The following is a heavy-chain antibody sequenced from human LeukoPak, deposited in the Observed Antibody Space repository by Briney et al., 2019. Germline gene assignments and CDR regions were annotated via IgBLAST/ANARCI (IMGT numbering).Heavy chain of an antibody. CDR1: GFTVSSTY. CDR2: IYSGGNI. Sequence: GGSLRLSCAASGFTVSSTYMSWVRQAPGKGLEWVSVIYSGGNIYYIESVKGRFTISRDTSKNTLYLQMNSLSAEDTAVYFCAGRHCSGGGCYFAGADPFDYWGQGTLVNVSS. V-gene: IGHV3-53*01. CDR3: AGRHCSGGGCYFAGADPFDY. J-gene: IGHJ4*02. D-gene: IGHD2-15*01.